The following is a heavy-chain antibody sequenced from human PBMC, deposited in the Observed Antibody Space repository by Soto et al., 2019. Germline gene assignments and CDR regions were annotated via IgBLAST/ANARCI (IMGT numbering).Heavy chain of an antibody. J-gene: IGHJ4*02. D-gene: IGHD1-26*01. Sequence: QMQLVQSGPEVKKPGTSVKVSCKTSGFTFSSSAVHWVRQARGHRLQWIGWIDVGSANANYAQMLQERVTLSRDMSTSTAYMELSSLRPEDTAVYYCAADVGSYIYGLARHWGPGTLFTVSS. CDR3: AADVGSYIYGLARH. V-gene: IGHV1-58*01. CDR1: GFTFSSSA. CDR2: IDVGSANA.